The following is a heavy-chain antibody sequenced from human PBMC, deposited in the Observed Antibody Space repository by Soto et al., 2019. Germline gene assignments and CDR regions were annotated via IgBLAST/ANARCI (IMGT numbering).Heavy chain of an antibody. Sequence: PSQTLSLTCAILGDSVSGNSAAWNWIRQSPSRGLEWLGRTYYRSKWYNDYAVSVNSRITINPDTSKNQFSLQLDSDNPADTAVYYCPRVGNCSSTGCCAGHYYYPGMDVRGQGTTVT. CDR3: PRVGNCSSTGCCAGHYYYPGMDV. J-gene: IGHJ6*02. CDR2: TYYRSKWYN. D-gene: IGHD2-2*01. CDR1: GDSVSGNSAA. V-gene: IGHV6-1*01.